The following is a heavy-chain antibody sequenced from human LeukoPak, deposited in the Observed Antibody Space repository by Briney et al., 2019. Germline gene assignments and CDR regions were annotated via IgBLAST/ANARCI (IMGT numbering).Heavy chain of an antibody. CDR2: IYTSGST. V-gene: IGHV4-61*02. D-gene: IGHD3-22*01. CDR3: ASIGLLQYFDY. CDR1: GGYISSGSYY. J-gene: IGHJ4*02. Sequence: SETLSLTCTVSGGYISSGSYYWSWIRQPAGKGLEWIGRIYTSGSTNYNPSLKSRVTISVDTSKNQFSLKLSSVTAADTAVYYCASIGLLQYFDYWGQGTPVTVSS.